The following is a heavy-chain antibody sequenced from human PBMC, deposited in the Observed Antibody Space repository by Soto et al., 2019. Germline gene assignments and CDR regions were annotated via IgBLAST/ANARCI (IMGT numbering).Heavy chain of an antibody. V-gene: IGHV3-7*03. CDR3: ARYSGKYQGPIDY. Sequence: EVQLVESGGGLVQPGGSLRLSCAASGFTFSSYWMSWVRQAPGKGLEWVANIKQDGSEKYYVDSVKGRFTISRDNAKNSLYLQMNSLRAEDTAVYYCARYSGKYQGPIDYWGQGTLVTVSS. CDR1: GFTFSSYW. D-gene: IGHD1-26*01. J-gene: IGHJ4*02. CDR2: IKQDGSEK.